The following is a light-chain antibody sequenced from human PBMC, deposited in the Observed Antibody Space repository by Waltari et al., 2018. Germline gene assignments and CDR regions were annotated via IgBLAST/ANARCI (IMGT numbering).Light chain of an antibody. Sequence: SYVLTQPPSLSVAPGETATITCGGNYIGSKSVHWYQQKPGQAPVLAIFYDSARPSGLPDRFSGSNSGNTATLTSSRVEAGDEADYYCQVWDSGSDHYVFGTGTKVTVL. CDR3: QVWDSGSDHYV. CDR1: YIGSKS. CDR2: YDS. J-gene: IGLJ1*01. V-gene: IGLV3-21*04.